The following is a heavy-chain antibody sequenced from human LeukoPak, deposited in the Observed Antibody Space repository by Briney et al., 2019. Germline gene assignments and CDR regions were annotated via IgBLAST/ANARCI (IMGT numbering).Heavy chain of an antibody. D-gene: IGHD4-17*01. Sequence: SETLSLTCAVYGGSFSGYYWSWIRQPPGKGLEWIGEINHSGSTNYNPSLKSRVTISVDTSKNQFSLKLSSVAAADTAVYYCARARSTVTIYYYYYYYMDVWGKGATVTVSS. V-gene: IGHV4-34*01. CDR2: INHSGST. CDR3: ARARSTVTIYYYYYYYMDV. J-gene: IGHJ6*03. CDR1: GGSFSGYY.